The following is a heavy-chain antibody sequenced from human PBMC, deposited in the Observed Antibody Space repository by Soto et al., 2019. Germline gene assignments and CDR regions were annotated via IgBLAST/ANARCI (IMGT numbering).Heavy chain of an antibody. J-gene: IGHJ3*02. Sequence: SETLSLTCAVSGGSISSSNWWSWVRQPPGKGLEWIGYIYYSGSTNYNPSLKSRVTISVDTSKNQFSLKLSSVTAADTAVYYCASAYDSSGSDAFDIWGQGTMVTVSS. D-gene: IGHD3-22*01. V-gene: IGHV4-4*02. CDR2: IYYSGST. CDR3: ASAYDSSGSDAFDI. CDR1: GGSISSSNW.